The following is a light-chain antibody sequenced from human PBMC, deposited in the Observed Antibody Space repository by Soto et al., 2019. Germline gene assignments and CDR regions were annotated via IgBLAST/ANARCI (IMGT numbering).Light chain of an antibody. J-gene: IGKJ1*01. Sequence: EIVLTQSPATLSLSPGERATLSCRASQSVSSSYLAWYQQKPGQAPRRLIYGASSRATGIPDRFSGSGSGTDFTLTISRLEPEDFAVYYCQQYGSSPPTFGQGTKVDI. CDR3: QQYGSSPPT. CDR1: QSVSSSY. CDR2: GAS. V-gene: IGKV3-20*01.